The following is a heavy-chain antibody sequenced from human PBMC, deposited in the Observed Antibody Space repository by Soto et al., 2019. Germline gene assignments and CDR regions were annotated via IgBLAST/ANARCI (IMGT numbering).Heavy chain of an antibody. Sequence: SETLSLTCTVSGGSISSGGYYWSWIRQHPGKGLEWIGYIYYSGSTYYNPSLKSRVTISVDTSKNQFSLKLSSVTAADTAVYYCARGPASGYTYYYYYGMDVWGQGTTVTVSS. CDR2: IYYSGST. CDR1: GGSISSGGYY. J-gene: IGHJ6*02. V-gene: IGHV4-31*03. CDR3: ARGPASGYTYYYYYGMDV. D-gene: IGHD5-12*01.